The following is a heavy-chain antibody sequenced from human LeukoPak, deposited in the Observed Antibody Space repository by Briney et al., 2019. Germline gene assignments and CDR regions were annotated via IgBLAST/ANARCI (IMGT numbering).Heavy chain of an antibody. V-gene: IGHV1-69*06. D-gene: IGHD2-2*01. CDR2: IIPIFGTA. CDR3: ARDRGTSWLPDPLFI. CDR1: GGTFSSYA. J-gene: IGHJ4*02. Sequence: ASVKVSCKASGGTFSSYAISWVRQAPGQGLEWMGGIIPIFGTANSAQKFQGRVTITADKSTSTAYMELSSLRSEDTAVYYCARDRGTSWLPDPLFIWGQGTLVTVSS.